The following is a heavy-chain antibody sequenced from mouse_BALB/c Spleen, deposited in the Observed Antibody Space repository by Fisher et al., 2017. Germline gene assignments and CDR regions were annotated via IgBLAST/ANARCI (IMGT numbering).Heavy chain of an antibody. D-gene: IGHD2-10*01. J-gene: IGHJ1*01. Sequence: KFKGKATLTVDKSSSTAYMQLKSLTSEDSAVYYCARWAYYGNYGFFYFDVWGAGTTVTVSS. V-gene: IGHV1-42*01. CDR3: ARWAYYGNYGFFYFDV.